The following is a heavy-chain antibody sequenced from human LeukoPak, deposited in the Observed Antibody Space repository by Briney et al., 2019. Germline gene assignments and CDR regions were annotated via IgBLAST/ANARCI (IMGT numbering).Heavy chain of an antibody. V-gene: IGHV3-7*01. J-gene: IGHJ4*02. CDR3: AERGGRPN. Sequence: GGSLRLSCAASEFTFSGYWMSWVRQAPGKGPEWVATIKQDGSEKYYVDSVKGRFTISRDNAQKSLYLQMNSLRAEDTAVYYCAERGGRPNWGQGTLVTVSS. D-gene: IGHD3-16*01. CDR1: EFTFSGYW. CDR2: IKQDGSEK.